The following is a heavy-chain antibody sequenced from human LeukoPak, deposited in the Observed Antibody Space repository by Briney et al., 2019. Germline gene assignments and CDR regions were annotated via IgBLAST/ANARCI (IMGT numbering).Heavy chain of an antibody. CDR3: ASHITGTTWFDP. J-gene: IGHJ5*02. D-gene: IGHD1-20*01. Sequence: SVKVSCEASGGTFSSYAISWVRQAPGQGLEWMGGIIPIFGTANYAQKFQGRVTITADESTSTAYVELSSLRSEDTAEYCCASHITGTTWFDPWGQGTLVTVSS. CDR1: GGTFSSYA. V-gene: IGHV1-69*13. CDR2: IIPIFGTA.